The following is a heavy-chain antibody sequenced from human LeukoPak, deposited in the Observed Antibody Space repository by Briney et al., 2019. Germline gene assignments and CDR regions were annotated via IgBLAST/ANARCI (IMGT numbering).Heavy chain of an antibody. V-gene: IGHV4-59*01. CDR2: IYYSGST. CDR3: ARVRPGGCLFDY. Sequence: SETLSLTCTVSGGSISTYYWTWIRQPPGKGLEWIGYIYYSGSTNHNPSVKSRVTISVDTSKNQFSLKLSSVTTADTAVYYCARVRPGGCLFDYWGQGSLVTVSS. CDR1: GGSISTYY. J-gene: IGHJ4*02. D-gene: IGHD3-16*01.